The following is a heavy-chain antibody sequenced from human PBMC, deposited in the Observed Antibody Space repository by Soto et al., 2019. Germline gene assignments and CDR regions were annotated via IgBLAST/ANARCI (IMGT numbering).Heavy chain of an antibody. J-gene: IGHJ4*02. CDR1: SVSFSGYY. CDR2: IYHSLSI. V-gene: IGHV4-34*01. CDR3: ARHGGYYFDG. D-gene: IGHD3-16*01. Sequence: SETLSLTCAVYSVSFSGYYWSCIRQPPGKGLEWIGEIYHSLSIVYNPSLKSRVTISGDSSKNQFSLKLTSVTAADTAVYYCARHGGYYFDGWGQGATVTVSS.